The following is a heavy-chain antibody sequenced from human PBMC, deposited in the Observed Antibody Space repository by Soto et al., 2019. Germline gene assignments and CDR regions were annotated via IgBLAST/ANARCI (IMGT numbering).Heavy chain of an antibody. D-gene: IGHD5-18*01. J-gene: IGHJ6*02. V-gene: IGHV1-69*13. CDR3: ARDRLRGYSYANYGMDV. Sequence: QVQLVQSGAEVKKPGASVKVSCKASGYTFTSYGISWVRQAPGQGLEWMGGIIPIFGTANYAQKFQGRVTITADESTSTAYMELSSLRSEDTAVYYCARDRLRGYSYANYGMDVWGQGTTVTVSS. CDR2: IIPIFGTA. CDR1: GYTFTSYG.